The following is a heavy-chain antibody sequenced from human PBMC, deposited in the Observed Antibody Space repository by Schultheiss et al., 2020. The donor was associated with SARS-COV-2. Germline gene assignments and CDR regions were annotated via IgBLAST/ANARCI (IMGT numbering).Heavy chain of an antibody. CDR2: INHSGST. V-gene: IGHV4-39*07. Sequence: SETLSLTCTVSGGSISSSSYYWGWIRQPPGKGLEWIGEINHSGSTNYNPSLKSRVTISVDTSKNQFSLKLSSVTAADTAVYYCARDVLWRSSSTYYYYMDVWGKGTTVTVSS. D-gene: IGHD6-6*01. CDR1: GGSISSSSYY. J-gene: IGHJ6*03. CDR3: ARDVLWRSSSTYYYYMDV.